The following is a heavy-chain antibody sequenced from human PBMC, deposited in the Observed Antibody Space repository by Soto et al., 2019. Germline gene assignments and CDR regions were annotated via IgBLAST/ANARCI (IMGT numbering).Heavy chain of an antibody. J-gene: IGHJ4*02. CDR1: GGSFSGYY. V-gene: IGHV4-34*01. CDR2: INHSGST. D-gene: IGHD6-13*01. CDR3: ARSWGSSHYDY. Sequence: PSETLSLTCAVYGGSFSGYYWSWIRQPPGKGLEWIGEINHSGSTNYNPSLKSRVTISVDTSKNQFSLKLSSVTAADTAVYYCARSWGSSHYDYWGPGTLVTVSS.